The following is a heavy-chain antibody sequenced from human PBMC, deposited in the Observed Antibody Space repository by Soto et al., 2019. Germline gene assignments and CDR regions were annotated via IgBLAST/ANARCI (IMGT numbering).Heavy chain of an antibody. J-gene: IGHJ5*02. Sequence: SETLSLTCTVSGGSISSGGYYWSWIRQPPGKGLEWIGYIYYSGSTYYNPSLKSRVTISVDTSKNQFSLKLSSVTAADTAVYYCDRVAPSFSYGPWGQGTLVTVSA. V-gene: IGHV4-30-4*01. CDR3: DRVAPSFSYGP. D-gene: IGHD1-26*01. CDR1: GGSISSGGYY. CDR2: IYYSGST.